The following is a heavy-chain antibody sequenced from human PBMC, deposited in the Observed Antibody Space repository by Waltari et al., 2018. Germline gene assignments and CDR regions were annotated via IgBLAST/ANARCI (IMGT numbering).Heavy chain of an antibody. V-gene: IGHV3-48*01. Sequence: EVQLVESGGGLVQPGGSLRLSCAASGFTFSSYSMNWVRQAPGKGLEWVSYISSSSSTIYYADSVKGRFTVPRDNAKNSLYLQMNSRRAEDTAVYYCARDGGGWGLRLRSTPYFDYWGQGTLVTVSS. CDR2: ISSSSSTI. J-gene: IGHJ4*02. CDR1: GFTFSSYS. CDR3: ARDGGGWGLRLRSTPYFDY. D-gene: IGHD5-12*01.